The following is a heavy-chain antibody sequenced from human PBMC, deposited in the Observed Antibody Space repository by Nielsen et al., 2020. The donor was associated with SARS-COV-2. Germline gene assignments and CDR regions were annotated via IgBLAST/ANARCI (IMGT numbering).Heavy chain of an antibody. CDR3: ARQDVNIVRGGRGMDV. J-gene: IGHJ6*02. CDR2: IYYSGST. Sequence: SETLSLTCTVSGGSISSGDYYWSWIRQPPGKGLEWIGYIYYSGSTYYNPSLKSRVTISVDTSKNQFSLKLSSVTAAATGVYYCARQDVNIVRGGRGMDVWGRGKMVTVSS. CDR1: GGSISSGDYY. D-gene: IGHD3-10*01. V-gene: IGHV4-30-4*01.